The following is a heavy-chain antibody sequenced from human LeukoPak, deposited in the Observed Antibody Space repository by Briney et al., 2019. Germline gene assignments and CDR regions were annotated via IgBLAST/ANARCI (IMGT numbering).Heavy chain of an antibody. Sequence: ASVKVSCKASGYTLTSYGLSWVRQAPGQGLEWMGWVSANNGNTNYAQKLQGRVTMTTDTSTSTAYMELWSLRSDDTAVYYCARVEVEYYDSSGYYLFDYWGQGTLITVSS. CDR1: GYTLTSYG. CDR2: VSANNGNT. V-gene: IGHV1-18*01. D-gene: IGHD3-22*01. CDR3: ARVEVEYYDSSGYYLFDY. J-gene: IGHJ4*02.